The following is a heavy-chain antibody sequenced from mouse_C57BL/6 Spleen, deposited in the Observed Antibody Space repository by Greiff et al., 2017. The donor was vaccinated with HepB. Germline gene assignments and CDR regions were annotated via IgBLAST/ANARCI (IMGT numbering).Heavy chain of an antibody. V-gene: IGHV1-26*01. D-gene: IGHD2-2*01. Sequence: EVQLQQSGPELVKPGASVKISCKASGYTFTDYYMNWVKQSHGKSLEWIGDINPNNGGTSYNQKFKGKATLTVDKSSSTAYMELRSLTSEDSAVYYCARGTGSMVTRDYWGQGTTLTVSS. J-gene: IGHJ2*01. CDR2: INPNNGGT. CDR3: ARGTGSMVTRDY. CDR1: GYTFTDYY.